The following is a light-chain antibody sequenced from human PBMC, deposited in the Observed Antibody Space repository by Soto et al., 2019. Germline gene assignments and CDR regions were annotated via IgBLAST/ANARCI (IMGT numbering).Light chain of an antibody. Sequence: DIEMKQSPGTLSLSQGDRATLSCRGASHVRSSYLAWYQQKPGQAPRLLIYGASSRATGIPDRFSGSGSGTDFTLTISRVEPDDFAMYYCQQYGSSPLTFGQGTKVDI. V-gene: IGKV3-20*01. CDR2: GAS. J-gene: IGKJ1*01. CDR1: SHVRSSY. CDR3: QQYGSSPLT.